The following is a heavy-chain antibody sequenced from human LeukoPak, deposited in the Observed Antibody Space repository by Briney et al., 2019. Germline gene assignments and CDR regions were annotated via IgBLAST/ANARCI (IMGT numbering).Heavy chain of an antibody. Sequence: SVKVSCKASGGTFSSYAISWVRQAPGQGLEWMGGIIPIFGTANHAQKFQGRVTITADESTSTAYMELSSLRSEDTAVYYCARVKSSTSCYSDYWGQGTLVTVSS. D-gene: IGHD2-2*01. J-gene: IGHJ4*02. CDR1: GGTFSSYA. CDR2: IIPIFGTA. V-gene: IGHV1-69*01. CDR3: ARVKSSTSCYSDY.